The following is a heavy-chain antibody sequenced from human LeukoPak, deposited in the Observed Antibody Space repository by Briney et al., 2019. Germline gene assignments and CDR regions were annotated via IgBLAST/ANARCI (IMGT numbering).Heavy chain of an antibody. V-gene: IGHV3-48*03. D-gene: IGHD3-22*01. J-gene: IGHJ3*02. Sequence: GGSLRLSCAASGFTFSSYEMNWVRQAPGKGLEWVSYISSSGSTIYYADSVKGRFTISRDNAKNSLYLQMNSLRDEDTAVYYCARAAPYYYDSSGYSAFDSWGQGTMVTVSA. CDR2: ISSSGSTI. CDR1: GFTFSSYE. CDR3: ARAAPYYYDSSGYSAFDS.